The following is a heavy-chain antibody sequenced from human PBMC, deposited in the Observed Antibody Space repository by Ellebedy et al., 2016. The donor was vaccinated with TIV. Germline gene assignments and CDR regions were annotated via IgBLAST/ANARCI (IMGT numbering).Heavy chain of an antibody. V-gene: IGHV4-39*07. CDR2: MSYRGSS. Sequence: SETLSLTXSVSGGSISSNTYYWGWIRQPPGKGLEWIGSMSYRGSSYYKSSLKSLVTISIDTSKKQFSLKLSSVTAADTAVYYCASSRFVFTGSVDNWFDSWGQGPLVTSPQ. CDR1: GGSISSNTYY. J-gene: IGHJ5*01. CDR3: ASSRFVFTGSVDNWFDS. D-gene: IGHD2-8*02.